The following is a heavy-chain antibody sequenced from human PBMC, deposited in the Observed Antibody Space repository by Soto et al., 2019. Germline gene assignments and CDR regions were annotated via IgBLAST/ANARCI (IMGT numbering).Heavy chain of an antibody. CDR1: GYIFSSFA. V-gene: IGHV1-3*01. D-gene: IGHD2-21*02. Sequence: VQLAQSGPEVKKPGASVKVSCKASGYIFSSFAMHWVRQAPGQRLEWMGWINPGNGNTKYSQKFQGRVAITRDTSANIVYMELSSLRSEDTAVYYCAGDRGNCGGDCHYGLDVWGQGTTVTVSS. CDR2: INPGNGNT. CDR3: AGDRGNCGGDCHYGLDV. J-gene: IGHJ6*02.